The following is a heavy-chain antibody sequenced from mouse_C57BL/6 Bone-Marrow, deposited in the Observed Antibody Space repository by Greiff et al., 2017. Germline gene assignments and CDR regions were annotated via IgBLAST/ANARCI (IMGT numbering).Heavy chain of an antibody. J-gene: IGHJ4*01. CDR2: INPNNGGT. CDR1: GYTFTDYN. V-gene: IGHV1-18*01. Sequence: VQLQQSGPELVKPGASVKIPCKASGYTFTDYNMDWVKQSHGKSLEWIGDINPNNGGTIYNQKFKGKATLTVDKSSSTASMELRSLTSEDTAVYYGAGFGYYGRGAMDYWGQGTSVTVSS. CDR3: AGFGYYGRGAMDY. D-gene: IGHD1-1*01.